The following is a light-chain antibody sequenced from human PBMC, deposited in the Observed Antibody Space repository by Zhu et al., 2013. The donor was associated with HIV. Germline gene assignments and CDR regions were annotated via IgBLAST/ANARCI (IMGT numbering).Light chain of an antibody. CDR3: QQYGSSPRT. CDR2: DAS. CDR1: QSVRSS. Sequence: ETVLTQSPATLSLSPGERATLSCRASQSVRSSLAWYQKKPGQAPRLLIYDASNRATGIPARFSGSGSGTDFTLTISRLEPEDFAVYYCQQYGSSPRTFGQGTKVEIK. V-gene: IGKV3-20*01. J-gene: IGKJ1*01.